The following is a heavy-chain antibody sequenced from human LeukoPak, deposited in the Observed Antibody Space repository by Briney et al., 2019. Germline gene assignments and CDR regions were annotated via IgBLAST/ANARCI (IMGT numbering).Heavy chain of an antibody. Sequence: SETLSLTCTVSGGSISSSSYYWGWIRQPAGKGLEWIGRVYTSGSTNYNPSLKSRVTISVDTSKNQFSLKLSSVTAADTAVYYCARGVVVGRKNYYYYYMDVWGKGTTVTISS. V-gene: IGHV4-61*02. D-gene: IGHD2-15*01. CDR1: GGSISSSSYY. J-gene: IGHJ6*03. CDR2: VYTSGST. CDR3: ARGVVVGRKNYYYYYMDV.